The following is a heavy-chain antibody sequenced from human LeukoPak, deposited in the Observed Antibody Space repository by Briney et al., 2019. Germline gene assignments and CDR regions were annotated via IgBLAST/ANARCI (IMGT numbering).Heavy chain of an antibody. V-gene: IGHV4-30-2*01. CDR2: INHSGST. CDR1: GGSISSVGYY. CDR3: ALGVSAGGDY. J-gene: IGHJ4*02. Sequence: SQTLSLTCTVSGGSISSVGYYWSWIRQPPGKGLEWIGEINHSGSTNYNPSLKSRVTISVDTSKNQFSLKLSSVTAADTAVYYCALGVSAGGDYWGQGTLVTVSS. D-gene: IGHD2-8*02.